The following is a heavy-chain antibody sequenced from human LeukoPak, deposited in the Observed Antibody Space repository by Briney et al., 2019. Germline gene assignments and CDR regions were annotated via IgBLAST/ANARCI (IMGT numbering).Heavy chain of an antibody. CDR3: ARSSSGWYPAEYFQH. V-gene: IGHV4-59*08. CDR1: GGSISSYY. Sequence: SETLSLTCTVSGGSISSYYWSWIRQPPGKGLEWIGYIYYSGSTNYNPSLKSRVTISVDTSKNQFSLKLSSVTAADTAVYYCARSSSGWYPAEYFQHWGQGTLVTVSS. CDR2: IYYSGST. J-gene: IGHJ1*01. D-gene: IGHD6-19*01.